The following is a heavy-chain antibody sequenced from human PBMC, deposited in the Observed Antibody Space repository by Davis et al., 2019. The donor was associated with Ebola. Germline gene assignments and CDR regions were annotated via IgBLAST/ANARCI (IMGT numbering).Heavy chain of an antibody. CDR1: GFTFSGSA. CDR2: IRSKANSYAT. D-gene: IGHD5-12*01. CDR3: TQTVATIDY. J-gene: IGHJ4*02. V-gene: IGHV3-73*01. Sequence: GESLKISCAASGFTFSGSAMHWVRQASGKGLEWVGRIRSKANSYATAYAASVKGRFTISRDDSKNTAYLQMNSLKTEDTALYYCTQTVATIDYWGQGTLVTVSS.